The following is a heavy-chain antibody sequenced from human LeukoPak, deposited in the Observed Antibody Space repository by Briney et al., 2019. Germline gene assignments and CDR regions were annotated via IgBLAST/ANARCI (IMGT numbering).Heavy chain of an antibody. J-gene: IGHJ4*02. V-gene: IGHV4-59*01. D-gene: IGHD4-17*01. Sequence: SETLSLTCAVYGGSFSGYYWSWIRRPPGKGLEWIGYIYYSGSTNYNPSLKSRVTISVDTSKNQFSLKLSSVTAADTAVYYCARERAVTTYYYFDYWGQGTLVTVSS. CDR1: GGSFSGYY. CDR2: IYYSGST. CDR3: ARERAVTTYYYFDY.